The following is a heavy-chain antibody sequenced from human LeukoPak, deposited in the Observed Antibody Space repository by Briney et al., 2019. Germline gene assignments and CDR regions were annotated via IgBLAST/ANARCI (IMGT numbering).Heavy chain of an antibody. CDR3: ARVNSYYDYVWGSYRSGPKDAFDI. CDR1: GGSISSSSYY. J-gene: IGHJ3*02. V-gene: IGHV4-39*07. CDR2: IYYSGST. D-gene: IGHD3-16*02. Sequence: SETLSLTCTVSGGSISSSSYYWGWIRQPPGKGLEWIGSIYYSGSTYYNPSLKSRVTISVDTSKNQFSLKLSSVTAADTAVYYCARVNSYYDYVWGSYRSGPKDAFDIWGQGTMVTVSS.